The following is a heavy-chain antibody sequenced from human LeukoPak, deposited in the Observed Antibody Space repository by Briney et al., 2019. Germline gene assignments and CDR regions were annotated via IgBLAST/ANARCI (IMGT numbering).Heavy chain of an antibody. CDR2: MNPHSGKT. Sequence: ASVKVSCKASGYPFNNYDINWVRQATGQGLEWMGWMNPHSGKTGYAQNFQGRVTMTRDTSISTAYMELSSLRSEDTAVYYCARVIGWSPISYYYYYMDVWGKGTTVTVSS. V-gene: IGHV1-8*01. CDR1: GYPFNNYD. D-gene: IGHD6-19*01. CDR3: ARVIGWSPISYYYYYMDV. J-gene: IGHJ6*03.